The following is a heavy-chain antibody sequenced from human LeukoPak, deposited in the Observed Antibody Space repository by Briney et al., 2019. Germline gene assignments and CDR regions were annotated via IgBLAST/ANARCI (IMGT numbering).Heavy chain of an antibody. CDR3: TKEPIPVAGGYYFDY. CDR2: ISYAGSTE. V-gene: IGHV3-30*18. CDR1: GFTFSSYG. D-gene: IGHD6-19*01. Sequence: GGSLRLSCAASGFTFSSYGMHWVRQAPGKGLEWVAVISYAGSTEYYADSVKGRFTISRDNSKNTLYLQINSLRAEDTAVYYCTKEPIPVAGGYYFDYWGQGTPVTVSS. J-gene: IGHJ4*02.